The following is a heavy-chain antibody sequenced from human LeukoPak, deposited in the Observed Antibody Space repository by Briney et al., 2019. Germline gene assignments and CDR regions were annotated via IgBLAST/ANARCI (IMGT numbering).Heavy chain of an antibody. D-gene: IGHD1-1*01. Sequence: SETLSLTCTVSGGSISSSSYYWGWIRQPPGKGLELIGSIYYSGSTYYNPSLKSRVTISVDTSKNQFSLKLSSVTAADTAVYYCARHGGTTGTTGWGQGTLVTVSS. CDR1: GGSISSSSYY. CDR3: ARHGGTTGTTG. V-gene: IGHV4-39*01. CDR2: IYYSGST. J-gene: IGHJ4*02.